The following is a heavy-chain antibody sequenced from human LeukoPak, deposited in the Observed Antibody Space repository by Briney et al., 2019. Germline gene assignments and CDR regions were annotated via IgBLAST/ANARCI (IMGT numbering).Heavy chain of an antibody. CDR3: ARGGSGWYESSSGDYYYMDV. D-gene: IGHD6-19*01. Sequence: SETLSLTCTVSGGSISSYYWSWIRQPAGKGLEWIGRIYTSGSTNYNPSLKSRVTMSVDTSKNQFSLKLSSVTAADTAVYYCARGGSGWYESSSGDYYYMDVWGKGTTVTISS. V-gene: IGHV4-4*07. J-gene: IGHJ6*03. CDR1: GGSISSYY. CDR2: IYTSGST.